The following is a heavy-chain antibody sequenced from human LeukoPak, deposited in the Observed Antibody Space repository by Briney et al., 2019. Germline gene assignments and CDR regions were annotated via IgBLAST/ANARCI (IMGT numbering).Heavy chain of an antibody. J-gene: IGHJ4*02. V-gene: IGHV3-7*03. CDR2: IKQVGSDT. CDR3: AKDKDYFCRGDFVS. D-gene: IGHD3-3*01. Sequence: GGSLRLSCAVSGFTFSNNWMNWVRQAPGKGLEWVANIKQVGSDTNYVDSVKGRFTISRDNAKNSLYLQMNSLRAEDTALYYCAKDKDYFCRGDFVSWGQRTLHPLSS. CDR1: GFTFSNNW.